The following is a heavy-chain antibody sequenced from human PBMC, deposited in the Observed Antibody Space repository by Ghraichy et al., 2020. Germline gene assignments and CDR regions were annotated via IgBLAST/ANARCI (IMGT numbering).Heavy chain of an antibody. CDR3: ARTYYYDSSGYQYFDY. V-gene: IGHV3-21*01. Sequence: GGSLRLSCAASGFTFSSYSMNWVRQAPGKGLEWVSSISSSSSYIYYADSVKGRFTISRDNAKNSLYLQMNSLRAEDTAVYYCARTYYYDSSGYQYFDYWGQGTLVTVSS. CDR2: ISSSSSYI. CDR1: GFTFSSYS. D-gene: IGHD3-22*01. J-gene: IGHJ4*02.